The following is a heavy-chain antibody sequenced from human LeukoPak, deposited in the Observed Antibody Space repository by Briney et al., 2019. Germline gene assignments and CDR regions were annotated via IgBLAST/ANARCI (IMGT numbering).Heavy chain of an antibody. J-gene: IGHJ4*02. D-gene: IGHD3-22*01. V-gene: IGHV3-23*01. CDR2: ISGSGGST. CDR1: GFTFSSYT. Sequence: GGSLRLSCAASGFTFSSYTMSWVRQAPGKGLEWVSAISGSGGSTYYADSVKGRFTISRDNSKNTLYLQMNSLRAEDTAVYYCAKVGYDSSGYYQLSDYWGQGTLVTVSS. CDR3: AKVGYDSSGYYQLSDY.